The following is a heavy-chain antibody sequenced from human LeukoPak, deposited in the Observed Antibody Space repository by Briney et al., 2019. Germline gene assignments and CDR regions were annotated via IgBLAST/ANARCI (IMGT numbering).Heavy chain of an antibody. J-gene: IGHJ4*02. V-gene: IGHV4-31*03. CDR3: ARWEVEAAFDY. D-gene: IGHD2-15*01. Sequence: SETLSLTCTVSGGSISSGGYYWSWIRQHPGKGLEWIGYIYYSGSTYYNPSLKSRVTISVDTSKNQFSLKLSSVTAAGTAVYYCARWEVEAAFDYWGQGTLVTVSS. CDR1: GGSISSGGYY. CDR2: IYYSGST.